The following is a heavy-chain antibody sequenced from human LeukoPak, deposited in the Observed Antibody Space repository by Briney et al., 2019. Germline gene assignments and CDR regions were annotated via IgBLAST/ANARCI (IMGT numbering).Heavy chain of an antibody. Sequence: GGSLRLSCAASGFTVSSNYMNWVRQAPGKGLEWVSVIYSGGSTYYADSVKGRFTISRDNSKNTLYLQMDSLRAEDTAVYYCARDTTVTTRSTDAFDIWGRGTMVTVSS. J-gene: IGHJ3*02. D-gene: IGHD4-17*01. V-gene: IGHV3-53*01. CDR2: IYSGGST. CDR1: GFTVSSNY. CDR3: ARDTTVTTRSTDAFDI.